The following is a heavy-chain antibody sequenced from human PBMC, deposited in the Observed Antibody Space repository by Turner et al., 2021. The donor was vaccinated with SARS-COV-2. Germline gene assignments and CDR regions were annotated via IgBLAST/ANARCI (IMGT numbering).Heavy chain of an antibody. Sequence: EVQLWESGGGLVQPEGSLILSCAASGFTFSTYATNWVRQATGKGLEWGSGISGGGGSTFYADTVKSRFTISRNNAKNTLSLQMNSLRAEDTAEYYCAEGCGDDLDPWGQGTLVTVSS. D-gene: IGHD6-25*01. CDR2: ISGGGGST. CDR3: AEGCGDDLDP. J-gene: IGHJ5*02. CDR1: GFTFSTYA. V-gene: IGHV3-23*01.